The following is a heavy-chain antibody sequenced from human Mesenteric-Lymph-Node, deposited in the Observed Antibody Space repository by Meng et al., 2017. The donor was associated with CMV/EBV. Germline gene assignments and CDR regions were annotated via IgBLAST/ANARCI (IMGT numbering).Heavy chain of an antibody. Sequence: CKASGYTFTGHYMHWVRQAPGQGLEWMGRISPDSGGTNYAQKFQGRVTMTRDTSFSTAYMELSGLRSDDTAVYHCARGVSNWYSACDYWGQGTLVTVSS. CDR1: GYTFTGHY. J-gene: IGHJ4*02. CDR3: ARGVSNWYSACDY. D-gene: IGHD6-13*01. V-gene: IGHV1-2*06. CDR2: ISPDSGGT.